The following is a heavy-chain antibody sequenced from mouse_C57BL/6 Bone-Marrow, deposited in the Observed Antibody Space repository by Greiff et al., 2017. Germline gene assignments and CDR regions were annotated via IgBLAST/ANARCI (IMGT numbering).Heavy chain of an antibody. D-gene: IGHD2-4*01. CDR1: GFSLTGYG. CDR2: IWRGGST. Sequence: VQLQQSGPGLVQPSPSLSITCTVSGFSLTGYGVHWVRQSPGQGLEWLGVIWRGGSTDYNAAFMSRLSITTDNSKCQVFCKMNSLQADDTAIYYCAKNRGLRFAYWGQGTLVTVSA. CDR3: AKNRGLRFAY. V-gene: IGHV2-5*01. J-gene: IGHJ3*01.